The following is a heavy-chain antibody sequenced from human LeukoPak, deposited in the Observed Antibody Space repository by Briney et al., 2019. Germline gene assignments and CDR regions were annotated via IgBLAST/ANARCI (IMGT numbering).Heavy chain of an antibody. D-gene: IGHD3-22*01. CDR2: FDPEDGET. J-gene: IGHJ4*02. CDR1: GYTLTELS. V-gene: IGHV1-24*01. Sequence: ASVKVSCKVSGYTLTELSMHWVRQAPGKGLEWMGGFDPEDGETIYAQKFQGRVTMTEDTSTDTAYMELSSLRSEDTAVYYCARARYYYDSSGPVVDYWGQGTLVTVSS. CDR3: ARARYYYDSSGPVVDY.